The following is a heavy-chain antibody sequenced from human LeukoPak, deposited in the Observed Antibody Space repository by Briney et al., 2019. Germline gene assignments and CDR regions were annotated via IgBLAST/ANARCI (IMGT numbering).Heavy chain of an antibody. CDR1: GYSFTRHW. J-gene: IGHJ4*02. V-gene: IGHV5-51*01. CDR2: IYPGDSDT. Sequence: GESLKISCKGSGYSFTRHWIAWVRQVPGKGLEWMGIIYPGDSDTRYSPSFQGHVTISADKSISTAYLQWSSLKASDTAMYYCARHGQYYYDSSGYSFDYWGQGTLVTVSS. D-gene: IGHD3-22*01. CDR3: ARHGQYYYDSSGYSFDY.